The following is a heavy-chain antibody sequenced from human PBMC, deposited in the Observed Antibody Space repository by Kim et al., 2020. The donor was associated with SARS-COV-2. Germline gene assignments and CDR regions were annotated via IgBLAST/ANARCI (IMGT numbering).Heavy chain of an antibody. CDR2: ISGSGGST. CDR1: GFTFSSYA. V-gene: IGHV3-23*01. CDR3: AKDISSGSLKNNAFDI. J-gene: IGHJ3*02. D-gene: IGHD3-10*01. Sequence: GGSLRLSCAASGFTFSSYAMSWVRQAPGKGLEWVSAISGSGGSTYYADSVKGRFTISRDNSKNTLYLQMNSLRAEDTAVYYCAKDISSGSLKNNAFDIWGQGTMVTVSS.